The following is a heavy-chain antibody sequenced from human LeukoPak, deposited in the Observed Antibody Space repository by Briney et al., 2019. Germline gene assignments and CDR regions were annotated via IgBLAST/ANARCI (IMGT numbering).Heavy chain of an antibody. D-gene: IGHD5/OR15-5a*01. CDR1: GFTFHNYA. Sequence: PGGCLRLSCAASGFTFHNYAIHWVRQAPGKGLEWVSLTSGDGITTYFADSVKGRFTISRDNSKSSLFLQMNSLRTEDTALYYCARDHVYGGADYWGQGTLVTVSS. J-gene: IGHJ4*02. CDR2: TSGDGITT. CDR3: ARDHVYGGADY. V-gene: IGHV3-43*02.